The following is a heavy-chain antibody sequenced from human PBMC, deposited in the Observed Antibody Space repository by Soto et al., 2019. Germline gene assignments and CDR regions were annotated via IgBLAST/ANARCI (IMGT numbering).Heavy chain of an antibody. CDR3: ARDMGSGWYLPYYYCGMDV. V-gene: IGHV1-18*01. CDR1: GYTFTSYG. D-gene: IGHD6-19*01. J-gene: IGHJ6*02. Sequence: QVQLVQSGAEVKKPGASVKVSCKASGYTFTSYGISWVRQAPGQGLEWMGWISAYNGNTNYAQKVQGRVTMTTDTSTSTAYMEQRSLRSDATAVYYCARDMGSGWYLPYYYCGMDVWGQGTTVTVSS. CDR2: ISAYNGNT.